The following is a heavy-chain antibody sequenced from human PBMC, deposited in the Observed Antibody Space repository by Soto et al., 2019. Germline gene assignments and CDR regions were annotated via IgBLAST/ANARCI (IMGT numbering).Heavy chain of an antibody. Sequence: LSLTCSVSGAALNSGNYYWSWIRQVPGKGLEWIGHIYVTGAVDYNPSLRDRITISQDTSERQFSLNLRLVTAADTAVYYCARLRIATNNYKWFDPWGQGTLVTVYS. CDR3: ARLRIATNNYKWFDP. J-gene: IGHJ5*02. CDR1: GAALNSGNYY. CDR2: IYVTGAV. D-gene: IGHD2-21*01. V-gene: IGHV4-31*03.